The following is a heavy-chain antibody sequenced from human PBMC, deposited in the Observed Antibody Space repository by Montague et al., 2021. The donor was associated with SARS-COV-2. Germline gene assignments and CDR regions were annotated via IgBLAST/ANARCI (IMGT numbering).Heavy chain of an antibody. CDR3: ASLLWLRGAFDI. CDR2: IYTSGST. D-gene: IGHD5-12*01. CDR1: GGSISSGSYY. J-gene: IGHJ3*02. Sequence: TLSLICTVSGGSISSGSYYWSWIRQPAGKGLEWIGRIYTSGSTNYNPSLKSRVTISVDTSKNQFSLKLSSVTAADTAVYYCASLLWLRGAFDIWGQGTMVTVSS. V-gene: IGHV4-61*02.